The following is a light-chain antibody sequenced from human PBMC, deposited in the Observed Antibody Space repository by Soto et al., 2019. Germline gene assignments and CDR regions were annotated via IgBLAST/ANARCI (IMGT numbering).Light chain of an antibody. V-gene: IGLV6-57*04. J-gene: IGLJ2*01. CDR2: END. CDR3: QYYDYDRHI. Sequence: NFMLTQPHSVSASPGKTVTISCTRSSGYIVRNYVQWYRQRTGSAPTTVIYENDHIASGVTDRCSGSIDASSNSASLTISGRRTEDEGDYYCQYYDYDRHIVGRGTKLTVL. CDR1: SGYIVRNY.